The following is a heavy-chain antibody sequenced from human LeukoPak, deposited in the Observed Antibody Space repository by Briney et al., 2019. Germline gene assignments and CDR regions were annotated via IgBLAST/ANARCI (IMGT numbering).Heavy chain of an antibody. CDR1: GGSISSYY. CDR2: IYYSGST. J-gene: IGHJ4*02. Sequence: SETLSLTCTVSGGSISSYYWSWIRQPPGKGLEWIGFIYYSGSTHYKPSLKSRGTISVDTSKNQYSLKLSSVTAADTAVYYCARLWYSSGWNVFDYWGQGTLVTVSS. D-gene: IGHD6-19*01. CDR3: ARLWYSSGWNVFDY. V-gene: IGHV4-59*08.